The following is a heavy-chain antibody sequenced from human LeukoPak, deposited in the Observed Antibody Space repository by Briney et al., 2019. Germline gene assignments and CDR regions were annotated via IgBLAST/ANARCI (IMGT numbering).Heavy chain of an antibody. V-gene: IGHV4-38-2*02. J-gene: IGHJ4*02. CDR2: IYYAGDT. CDR1: GYSISSSYY. D-gene: IGHD1-26*01. Sequence: SETLSLTCTVSGYSISSSYYWGWVRQSPEKGLECIGTIYYAGDTYYNPSLESRLTISVDTSKNQFSLKLRSVTAADTAVYYCATWDSGRYSQIDNWGQGTLVTVSS. CDR3: ATWDSGRYSQIDN.